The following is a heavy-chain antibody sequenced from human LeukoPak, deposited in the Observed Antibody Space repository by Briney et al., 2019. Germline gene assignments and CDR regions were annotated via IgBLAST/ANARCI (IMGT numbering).Heavy chain of an antibody. CDR1: GFTFSDYG. Sequence: QPGRSLRLSCAASGFTFSDYGMHWVRQAPGKGLEWVTAISYAGSDKYYGDSVKDRFTISRDNSKNTLYLQMNSLRAEDTAVYYRAKDLSLLVDYDFWDWGQGTLVTVSS. D-gene: IGHD3-3*01. CDR3: AKDLSLLVDYDFWD. CDR2: ISYAGSDK. J-gene: IGHJ4*02. V-gene: IGHV3-30*18.